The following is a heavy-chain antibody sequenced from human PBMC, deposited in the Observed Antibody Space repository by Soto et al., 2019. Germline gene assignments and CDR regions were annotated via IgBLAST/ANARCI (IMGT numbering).Heavy chain of an antibody. Sequence: GASVKVSCKTSGYTFTGFYIHWARQAPGQGLEWMGGIIPIFGTANYAQKFQGRVTITADESTSTAYMELSSLRSEDTAVYYCAREQAAEDAFDIWGQGTMVTVSS. J-gene: IGHJ3*02. V-gene: IGHV1-69*13. CDR1: GYTFTGFY. CDR3: AREQAAEDAFDI. D-gene: IGHD6-13*01. CDR2: IIPIFGTA.